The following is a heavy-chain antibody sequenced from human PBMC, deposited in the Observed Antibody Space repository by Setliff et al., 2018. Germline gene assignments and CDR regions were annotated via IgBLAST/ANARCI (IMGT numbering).Heavy chain of an antibody. CDR2: IYYTGST. CDR3: ARTRYGLGGRPY. D-gene: IGHD2-15*01. Sequence: SETLSLTCTVSGDSISSHYWNWIRQPPGGGLEWIGHIYYTGSTNYRASLKSRVTISLDTSKNQFSLRLTSVTAADTAVYYCARTRYGLGGRPYWGQGTLVTVSS. V-gene: IGHV4-59*08. J-gene: IGHJ4*02. CDR1: GDSISSHY.